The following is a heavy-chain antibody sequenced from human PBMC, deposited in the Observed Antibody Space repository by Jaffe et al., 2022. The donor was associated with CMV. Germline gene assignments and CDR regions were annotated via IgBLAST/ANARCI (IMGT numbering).Heavy chain of an antibody. V-gene: IGHV4-59*08. CDR3: ARLVTGDS. D-gene: IGHD3-16*01. J-gene: IGHJ5*02. CDR1: GGSISTYF. CDR2: INNIGST. Sequence: QVQLQESGPGLVRPSETLSLTCTVSGGSISTYFWSWIRQPPGKGLEWIGYINNIGSTNYNPSLKSRVTISVDTSKNQLSLKLSSVTAADTAVYYCARLVTGDSWGQGTLVTVSS.